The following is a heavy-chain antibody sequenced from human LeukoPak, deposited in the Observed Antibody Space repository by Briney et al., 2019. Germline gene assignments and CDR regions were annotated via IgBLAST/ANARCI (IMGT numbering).Heavy chain of an antibody. J-gene: IGHJ1*01. CDR2: INHSGST. Sequence: SETLSLTCAVYGGSFSGYYWSWIRQPPGKGLEWIGEINHSGSTNYSPSLKSRVTISVDTSKNQFSLKLSSVTAADTAVYYCASVVVAATRPSPKRQNGQYFQDWGQGTLVTVSS. D-gene: IGHD2-15*01. CDR3: ASVVVAATRPSPKRQNGQYFQD. CDR1: GGSFSGYY. V-gene: IGHV4-34*01.